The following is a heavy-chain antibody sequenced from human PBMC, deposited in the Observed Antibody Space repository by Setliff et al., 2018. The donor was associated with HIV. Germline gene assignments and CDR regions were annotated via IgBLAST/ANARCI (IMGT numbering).Heavy chain of an antibody. J-gene: IGHJ3*02. Sequence: PSETLSLTCTVYGASISDSNSYWGWIRQPPGKRLEWLGSIYSSGSTSYNPSLSSRLTISVDTSKSHVSLSLRSVTAADTAFYYCARASVGVTGLYAFDIWGQGTMVTVSS. D-gene: IGHD1-26*01. V-gene: IGHV4-39*02. CDR2: IYSSGST. CDR1: GASISDSNSY. CDR3: ARASVGVTGLYAFDI.